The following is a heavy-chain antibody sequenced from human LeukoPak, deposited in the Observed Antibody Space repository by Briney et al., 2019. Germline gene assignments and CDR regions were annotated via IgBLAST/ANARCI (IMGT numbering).Heavy chain of an antibody. Sequence: GGSLRLSCAASGFTVSSSYLSWVRQAPGKGLEWVSIIYGGGGTYYADSVTGRFTIPRDNSKNTLYLQMNRLKDDDTAVYYCGREADYYGMDVWGQGTTVTVS. CDR3: GREADYYGMDV. V-gene: IGHV3-53*01. J-gene: IGHJ6*02. D-gene: IGHD6-19*01. CDR2: IYGGGGT. CDR1: GFTVSSSY.